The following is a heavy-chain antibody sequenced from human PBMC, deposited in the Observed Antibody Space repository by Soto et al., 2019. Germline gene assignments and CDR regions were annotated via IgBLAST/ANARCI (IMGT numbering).Heavy chain of an antibody. Sequence: QLQLVESGGGVVQPGMSLRLSCAASGFTFSTYAMQWVRQAPGKGLEWVAVVSSEGGTQFYADSVKGRFTISRDNSKNSLYMQMSSLTTEDAAIDYWARETSYSGPILGNLDLWGRGTLGTVSA. CDR3: ARETSYSGPILGNLDL. D-gene: IGHD6-19*01. V-gene: IGHV3-30-3*01. CDR2: VSSEGGTQ. CDR1: GFTFSTYA. J-gene: IGHJ2*01.